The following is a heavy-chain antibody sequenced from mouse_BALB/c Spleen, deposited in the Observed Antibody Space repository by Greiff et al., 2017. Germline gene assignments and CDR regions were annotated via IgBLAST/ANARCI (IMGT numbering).Heavy chain of an antibody. CDR1: GFTFSSYY. Sequence: DVMLVESGGGLVKLGGSLKLSCAASGFTFSSYYMSWVRQTPEKRLELVAAINSNGGSTYYPDTVKGRFTISRDNAKNTLYLQMSSLKSEDTALYYCARHDYYGSSFFDYWGQGTTLTVSS. J-gene: IGHJ2*01. CDR3: ARHDYYGSSFFDY. CDR2: INSNGGST. V-gene: IGHV5-6-2*01. D-gene: IGHD1-1*01.